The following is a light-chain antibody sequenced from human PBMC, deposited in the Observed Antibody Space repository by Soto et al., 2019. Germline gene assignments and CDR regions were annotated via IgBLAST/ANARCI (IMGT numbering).Light chain of an antibody. CDR3: LQHNFYPPT. J-gene: IGKJ5*01. CDR2: GAS. CDR1: QGIHKY. Sequence: DIQMTQSPSAMSASVGDRVTITCRASQGIHKYLAWFQQKPGKVPKRLIYGASNLQSGVPSRFSGSASGTEFTLTITSLQPEDFATYYCLQHNFYPPTFGQGTRL. V-gene: IGKV1-17*03.